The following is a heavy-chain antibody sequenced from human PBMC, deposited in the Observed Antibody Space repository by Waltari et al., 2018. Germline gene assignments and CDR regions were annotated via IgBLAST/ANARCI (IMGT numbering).Heavy chain of an antibody. D-gene: IGHD2-2*01. Sequence: EVQLLESGGGLVQPGGSLRLSCAASGFTFSSYAMSWVHQAPGKGLEWVSAISGSGCSTDYADSGKGRFTISRDNSKNTLYLQMNSLRAEDTAVYYCAKEGGYCSSTSCYYFDYWGQGTLVTVSS. CDR1: GFTFSSYA. CDR3: AKEGGYCSSTSCYYFDY. J-gene: IGHJ4*02. V-gene: IGHV3-23*01. CDR2: ISGSGCST.